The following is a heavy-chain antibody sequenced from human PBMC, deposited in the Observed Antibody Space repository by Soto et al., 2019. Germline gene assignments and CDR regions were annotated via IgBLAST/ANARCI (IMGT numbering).Heavy chain of an antibody. D-gene: IGHD3-3*01. V-gene: IGHV4-39*01. CDR1: GGSITNTNYY. CDR3: ARQDDFWSGSNWFDP. Sequence: LSLTCTVSGGSITNTNYYWGWIRQPPGKGLEWIGNVYYNGFTYYNPSLKSRVTMFVDTSKNHFSLKMTSVTAADTAVYYCARQDDFWSGSNWFDPWGQGTLVTV. CDR2: VYYNGFT. J-gene: IGHJ5*02.